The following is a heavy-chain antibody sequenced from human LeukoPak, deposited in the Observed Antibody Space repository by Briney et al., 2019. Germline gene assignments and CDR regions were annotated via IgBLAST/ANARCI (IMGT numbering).Heavy chain of an antibody. J-gene: IGHJ4*02. D-gene: IGHD3-9*01. CDR3: AKGGSYYDILTGYSMIDY. V-gene: IGHV3-30*02. Sequence: PGGSLRLSCAASGFTFNTYGMHWVRQAPGKGLEWVAFIRFDGNNKYYADSVKGRFTISRDNSKNTLYLQMNSLRAEDTAVYYCAKGGSYYDILTGYSMIDYWGQGTLVTVSS. CDR1: GFTFNTYG. CDR2: IRFDGNNK.